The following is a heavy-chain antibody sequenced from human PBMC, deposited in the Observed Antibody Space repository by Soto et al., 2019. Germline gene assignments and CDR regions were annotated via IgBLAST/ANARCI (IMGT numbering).Heavy chain of an antibody. CDR1: GYTFTTYD. Sequence: QVQLVQSRTEVSKPGASVKVSCKASGYTFTTYDINWVRQATGQGLEWMGWMNPNSGNTVYAQKFRGRVTMTRNTSINTAYMELTSLTSDDTAVYYCARYHYYYCMDVWGQGTTVTVSS. D-gene: IGHD3-22*01. CDR2: MNPNSGNT. CDR3: ARYHYYYCMDV. J-gene: IGHJ6*02. V-gene: IGHV1-8*01.